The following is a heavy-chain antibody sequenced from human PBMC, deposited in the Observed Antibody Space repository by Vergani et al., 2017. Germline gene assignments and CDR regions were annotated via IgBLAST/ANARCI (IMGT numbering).Heavy chain of an antibody. J-gene: IGHJ4*02. CDR1: GFTFSSYW. Sequence: EVQLVESGGGLVQPGGSLRLSCAASGFTFSSYWMSWVRQAPGKGLEWVANIKQDGSEKYYVDSVKRRFTISRDNAKNSLYLQMNSLRAEDTAVYYCARDLTTAIKTDHFDYWGQGTLVTVSS. CDR2: IKQDGSEK. V-gene: IGHV3-7*01. D-gene: IGHD5-18*01. CDR3: ARDLTTAIKTDHFDY.